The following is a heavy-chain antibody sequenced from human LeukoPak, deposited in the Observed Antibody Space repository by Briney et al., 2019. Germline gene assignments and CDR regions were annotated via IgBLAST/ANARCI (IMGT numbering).Heavy chain of an antibody. J-gene: IGHJ5*02. D-gene: IGHD5-18*01. Sequence: SETLSLTCTVSGYSISSGYYWSWIRQPPGKGLEWIGEINHSGSTNYDPSLKSRVTISVDTSKNQFSLKLSSVTAADTAVYYCARLLGVGYSYVGWFDPWGQGTLVTVSS. CDR3: ARLLGVGYSYVGWFDP. CDR2: INHSGST. CDR1: GYSISSGYY. V-gene: IGHV4-38-2*02.